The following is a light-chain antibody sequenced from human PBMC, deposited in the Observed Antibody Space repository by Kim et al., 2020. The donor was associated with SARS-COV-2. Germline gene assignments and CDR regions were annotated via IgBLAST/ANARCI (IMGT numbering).Light chain of an antibody. V-gene: IGLV1-40*01. CDR2: DNN. CDR1: TSNIGAGYA. J-gene: IGLJ3*02. Sequence: GQRVTISCTGRTSNIGAGYAVHWYQQVRGTAPKLLIYDNNNRPSGVPDRFSASKSGTSASLAITGLQPEDEADYYCQAYDSSLRLVFGGGTQLTVL. CDR3: QAYDSSLRLV.